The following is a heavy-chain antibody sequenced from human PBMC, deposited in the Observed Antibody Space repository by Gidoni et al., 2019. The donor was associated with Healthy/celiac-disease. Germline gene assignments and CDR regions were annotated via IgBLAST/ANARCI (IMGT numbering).Heavy chain of an antibody. Sequence: EVQLLESGGGLVQPGGSLRLSCAASGFTFSSYAMRWVRQAPGQGLEWVAAISGSGGSTYYADAVKGRFTISRDNSKNTLYLQMNSLRAEDTAVYYCAKYMVREGGFDYWGQGTLVTVSS. V-gene: IGHV3-23*01. CDR3: AKYMVREGGFDY. CDR1: GFTFSSYA. J-gene: IGHJ4*02. CDR2: ISGSGGST. D-gene: IGHD3-10*01.